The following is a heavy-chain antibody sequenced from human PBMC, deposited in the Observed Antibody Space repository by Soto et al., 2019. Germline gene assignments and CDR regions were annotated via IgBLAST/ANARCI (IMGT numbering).Heavy chain of an antibody. D-gene: IGHD6-19*01. J-gene: IGHJ3*02. CDR3: ARWAGGAVANAFDI. CDR1: GGSISSSNW. V-gene: IGHV4-4*02. Sequence: SETLSLTCAVSGGSISSSNWWSWVRQPPGKGLEWIGEIYHSGSTNYNPSLKSRVTISVDKSKNQFSLKLSSVTAADTAVYYCARWAGGAVANAFDIWGQGTMVTVSS. CDR2: IYHSGST.